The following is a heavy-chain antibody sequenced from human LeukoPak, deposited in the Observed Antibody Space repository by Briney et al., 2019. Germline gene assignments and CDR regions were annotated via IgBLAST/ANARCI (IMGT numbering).Heavy chain of an antibody. J-gene: IGHJ4*02. CDR3: AKDPPTTGTTFDN. CDR1: GFTFSSYA. D-gene: IGHD1-1*01. Sequence: PGGSLRLSCAASGFTFSSYAMSWVRQAPGKGLGWVSSIGGGGVDTYYAESVKGRFTISRDNSKNTLYLQMNSLRVEDTAVYYCAKDPPTTGTTFDNWGRGTLVTVSS. CDR2: IGGGGVDT. V-gene: IGHV3-23*01.